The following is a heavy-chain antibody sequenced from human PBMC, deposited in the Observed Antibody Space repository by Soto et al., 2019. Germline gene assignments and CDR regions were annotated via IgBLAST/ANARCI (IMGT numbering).Heavy chain of an antibody. CDR3: ARGSSTVMSRLFNFDY. CDR2: INHSGSN. V-gene: IGHV4-34*01. J-gene: IGHJ4*02. D-gene: IGHD2-8*01. Sequence: QVQLQQWGAGLLKPSETLSLTCAVYGGSFSGYYWSWIRQPPGKGLEWMGEINHSGSNNYNPSRKSRVTISVDTSKHQFPLKLGSVTAADTAVYYCARGSSTVMSRLFNFDYWGQGTLVTVSS. CDR1: GGSFSGYY.